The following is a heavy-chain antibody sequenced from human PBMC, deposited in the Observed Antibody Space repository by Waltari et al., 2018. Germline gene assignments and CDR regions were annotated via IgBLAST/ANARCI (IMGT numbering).Heavy chain of an antibody. V-gene: IGHV3-21*01. Sequence: EVQLVESGGGLVKPGGSLSLSCAASGFTLRTYRMNWVRQAPGKGLEWVSSISRCSNIYYVDSVKGRFTISRDNAKNSLYLQMNSLRAEETAVYYCGRDVYGDYVGGGGGAFDIWGQGTMVTVSS. CDR3: GRDVYGDYVGGGGGAFDI. D-gene: IGHD4-17*01. CDR1: GFTLRTYR. J-gene: IGHJ3*02. CDR2: ISRCSNI.